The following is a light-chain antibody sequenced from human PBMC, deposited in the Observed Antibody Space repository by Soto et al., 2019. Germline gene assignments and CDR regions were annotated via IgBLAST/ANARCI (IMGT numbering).Light chain of an antibody. CDR3: QQYGTSSWT. V-gene: IGKV3-20*01. CDR2: GAS. CDR1: QSVSSSY. J-gene: IGKJ1*01. Sequence: EIVLTQSPGTLSLSPGERATLSCRASQSVSSSYLAWYQQKPGQAPRLLIYGASSRATGIPDRFSGSGSGTDFTLTISRLEPEDFVVYYCQQYGTSSWTFGQGTKVEI.